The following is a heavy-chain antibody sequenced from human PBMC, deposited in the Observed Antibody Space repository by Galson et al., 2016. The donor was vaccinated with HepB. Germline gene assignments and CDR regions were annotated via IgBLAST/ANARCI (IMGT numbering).Heavy chain of an antibody. J-gene: IGHJ4*02. V-gene: IGHV3-15*07. CDR1: GFNFVNAW. CDR2: IKSKADGETT. CDR3: TTGLMDTVRSKNDF. D-gene: IGHD5-18*01. Sequence: SLRLSCAASGFNFVNAWMNWLRQAPGKGLEWVGRIKSKADGETTDYAAPVRGRFTISRDDSKTALYLQLNSLETEDTAVYYCTTGLMDTVRSKNDFWGQGTLVTVSS.